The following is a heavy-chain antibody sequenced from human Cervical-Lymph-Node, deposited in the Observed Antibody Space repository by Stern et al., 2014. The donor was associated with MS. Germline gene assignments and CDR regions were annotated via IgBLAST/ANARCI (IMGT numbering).Heavy chain of an antibody. Sequence: EVQLVESGGGLVQPGGSLKLSCAASGFTFSGSAMHWVRQASGKGLEGVGRIRSKANSYATAYAVSVKGRFTISRDYSKNTAYLQMNSLKTEDTAVYYCCTSTTVTTNYWGQGTLVTVSS. J-gene: IGHJ4*02. CDR1: GFTFSGSA. CDR3: CTSTTVTTNY. D-gene: IGHD4-17*01. V-gene: IGHV3-73*01. CDR2: IRSKANSYAT.